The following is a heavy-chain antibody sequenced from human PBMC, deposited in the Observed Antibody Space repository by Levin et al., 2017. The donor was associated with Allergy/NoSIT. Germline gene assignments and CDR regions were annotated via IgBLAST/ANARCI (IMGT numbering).Heavy chain of an antibody. D-gene: IGHD2-15*01. CDR1: GGSINSGGYY. V-gene: IGHV4-31*03. CDR2: IYGIGNT. J-gene: IGHJ3*02. Sequence: PSETLSLTCTVSGGSINSGGYYWSWIRQHPGKGLEWIGYIYGIGNTYYNPSLKRRLSISVETSKNQFSLKLSSVTAADTAIYYCAREGGLDCRDVGCYDAFDIWGQGTMVTVSS. CDR3: AREGGLDCRDVGCYDAFDI.